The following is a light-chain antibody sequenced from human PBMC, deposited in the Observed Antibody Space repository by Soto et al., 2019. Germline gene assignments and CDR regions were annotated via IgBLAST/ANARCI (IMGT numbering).Light chain of an antibody. V-gene: IGKV3-15*01. CDR3: QEYSKWPLFT. CDR2: GAS. CDR1: QSVSRN. J-gene: IGKJ3*01. Sequence: IVVTQSPGILSLSPGERATLSCRASQSVSRNLAWYQQKPGQAPTLLIYGASTRATGIAARFAGSGSGTEFTHTISSLQSEDFAVYYCQEYSKWPLFTFGPGTRVDIK.